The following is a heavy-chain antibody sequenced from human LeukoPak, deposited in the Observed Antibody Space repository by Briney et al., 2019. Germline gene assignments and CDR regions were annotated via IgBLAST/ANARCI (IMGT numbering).Heavy chain of an antibody. J-gene: IGHJ4*02. CDR3: AKDGQWELLPTLYFDY. Sequence: GGSLRLSCAASGFIFSSYGLHWVRQAPGKGLEWVAFIRYDGSNKYYAGSVKGRFTISRDNSKNTLYLQMNSLRAEDTAVYYCAKDGQWELLPTLYFDYWGQGTLVTVSS. CDR2: IRYDGSNK. V-gene: IGHV3-30*02. CDR1: GFIFSSYG. D-gene: IGHD1-26*01.